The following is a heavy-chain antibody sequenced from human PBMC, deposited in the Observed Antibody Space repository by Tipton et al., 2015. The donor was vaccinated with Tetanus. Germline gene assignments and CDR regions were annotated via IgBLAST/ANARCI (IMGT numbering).Heavy chain of an antibody. CDR3: ARLPKHYSASGSS. V-gene: IGHV5-51*01. CDR1: GHNSRSYW. D-gene: IGHD3-10*01. CDR2: IYPGDSDA. J-gene: IGHJ5*02. Sequence: VQLVQSGAEVKKPGESLKVSCEISGHNSRSYWISWVRQMPGKGLEWMGIIYPGDSDATYSPSFRGQVTISLDKSISTAYLQWSSLKASDTAIYFCARLPKHYSASGSSWGQGTPVTVSS.